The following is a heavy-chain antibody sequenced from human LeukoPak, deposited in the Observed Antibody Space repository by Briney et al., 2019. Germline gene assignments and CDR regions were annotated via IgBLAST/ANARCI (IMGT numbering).Heavy chain of an antibody. D-gene: IGHD6-13*01. Sequence: ASVKVSCKASGYTFTGYYMHWVRQAPGQGLEWMGWINPNSGGTNYAQKFQGSVTMARDTSISTAYMELSRLRSDDTAVYYCARPSSSWYFYGMDVWGQGTTVTVSS. V-gene: IGHV1-2*02. J-gene: IGHJ6*02. CDR3: ARPSSSWYFYGMDV. CDR2: INPNSGGT. CDR1: GYTFTGYY.